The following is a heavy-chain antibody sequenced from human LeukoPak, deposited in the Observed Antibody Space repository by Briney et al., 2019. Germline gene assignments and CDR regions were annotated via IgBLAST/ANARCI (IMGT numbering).Heavy chain of an antibody. CDR1: GYTFTSYY. Sequence: ASVKVSCKASGYTFTSYYMHWVRQAPGQGLEWMGIINPSGGSTSYAQKFQGRVTMTRDMSTSTVYMELSSLRSEDTAVYYCAGPSRIAGAGVYYYYYYYMDVGGKGTTAPVSS. D-gene: IGHD1-26*01. V-gene: IGHV1-46*01. J-gene: IGHJ6*03. CDR2: INPSGGST. CDR3: AGPSRIAGAGVYYYYYYYMDV.